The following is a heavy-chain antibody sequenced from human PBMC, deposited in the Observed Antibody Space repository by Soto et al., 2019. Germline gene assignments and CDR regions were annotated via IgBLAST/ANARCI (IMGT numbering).Heavy chain of an antibody. CDR3: ARVVAVSHDAFDI. V-gene: IGHV1-2*04. D-gene: IGHD6-19*01. CDR1: GYTFTGYY. J-gene: IGHJ3*02. Sequence: PSVKVSCKASGYTFTGYYMHWVRQAPGQGLEWMGWINPNSGGTNYAQKFQGWVTMTRDTSISTAYMELSRLRSDDTAVYHCARVVAVSHDAFDIWGQGTMVTVSS. CDR2: INPNSGGT.